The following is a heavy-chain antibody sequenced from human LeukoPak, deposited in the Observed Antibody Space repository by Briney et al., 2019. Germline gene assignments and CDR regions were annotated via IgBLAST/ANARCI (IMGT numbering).Heavy chain of an antibody. D-gene: IGHD6-6*01. J-gene: IGHJ4*02. CDR1: GGSFSGYY. CDR2: IYYSGST. CDR3: ARGSRLYSSSFYFDY. Sequence: SETLSLTCAVYGGSFSGYYWSWIRQPPGKGLEWIGYIYYSGSTNYNPSLKSRVTISVDTSKNQFFLKLSSVTAADTAVYYCARGSRLYSSSFYFDYWGQGTLVTVSS. V-gene: IGHV4-59*01.